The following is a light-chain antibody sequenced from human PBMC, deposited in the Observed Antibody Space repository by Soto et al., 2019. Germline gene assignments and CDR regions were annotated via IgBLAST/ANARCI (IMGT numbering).Light chain of an antibody. Sequence: DVQLTQSPAFLYASVGDTVTITCRASQAIRDYMAWYQQRPGRSPTLLIYSASILQSGVPSRFSGRGSGTEFTLTISSLRPEDFATYFCLEANRYPYIFGQGTKLEI. V-gene: IGKV1-9*01. J-gene: IGKJ2*01. CDR2: SAS. CDR3: LEANRYPYI. CDR1: QAIRDY.